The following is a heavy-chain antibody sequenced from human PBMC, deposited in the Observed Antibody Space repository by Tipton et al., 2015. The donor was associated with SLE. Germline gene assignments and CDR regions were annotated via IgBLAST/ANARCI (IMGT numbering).Heavy chain of an antibody. J-gene: IGHJ5*02. D-gene: IGHD6-13*01. V-gene: IGHV4-34*01. CDR1: GGSFSGYY. Sequence: TLSLTCAVYGGSFSGYYWSWIRQPPGKGLEWIGEINHSGSTYYNPSLKSRVTISVDTSKNQFSLKLSSVTAADTAVYYCARRRQQLPTGGFDPWGQGTLVTVSS. CDR2: INHSGST. CDR3: ARRRQQLPTGGFDP.